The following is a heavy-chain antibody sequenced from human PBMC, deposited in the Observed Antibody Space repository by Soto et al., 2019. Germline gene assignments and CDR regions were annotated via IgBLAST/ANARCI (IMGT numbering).Heavy chain of an antibody. V-gene: IGHV3-21*01. CDR2: ISSSSSYI. Sequence: GGSLRLSCAASGFTFSSYSMNWVRQAPGKGLEWVSSISSSSSYIYYADSVKGRFTISRDNAKNSLYLQMNSLRAEDTAVYYCARDKRSDLLYGMDVWGQGTTVTVYS. D-gene: IGHD1-26*01. J-gene: IGHJ6*02. CDR3: ARDKRSDLLYGMDV. CDR1: GFTFSSYS.